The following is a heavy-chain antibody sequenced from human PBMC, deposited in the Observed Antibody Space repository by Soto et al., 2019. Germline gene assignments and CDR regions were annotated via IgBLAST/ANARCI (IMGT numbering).Heavy chain of an antibody. J-gene: IGHJ4*02. D-gene: IGHD2-2*01. CDR2: IYYSGST. Sequence: TLSLTCTVSGGSISSGDYYWSWIRQPPGKGLEWIGYIYYSGSTYYNPSLKSRVTISVDTSKNQFSLKLSSVTAADTAVYYCARVVPAAPGVDYWGQGTLVTVSS. V-gene: IGHV4-30-4*01. CDR3: ARVVPAAPGVDY. CDR1: GGSISSGDYY.